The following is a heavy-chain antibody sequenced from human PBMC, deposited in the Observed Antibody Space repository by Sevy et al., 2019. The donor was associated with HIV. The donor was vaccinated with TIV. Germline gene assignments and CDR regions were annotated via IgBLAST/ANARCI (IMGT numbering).Heavy chain of an antibody. Sequence: GGSLRLSCAASAFSFNTYAMSWVRRAPGKGLEWVSTISGSGDSTFYSDSVKGRFTISRDNSKNTLYLQMNSLRAEDTAVYYCAKSRGSFYFDYWGHGTLVTVSS. V-gene: IGHV3-23*01. D-gene: IGHD3-16*01. CDR2: ISGSGDST. J-gene: IGHJ4*01. CDR3: AKSRGSFYFDY. CDR1: AFSFNTYA.